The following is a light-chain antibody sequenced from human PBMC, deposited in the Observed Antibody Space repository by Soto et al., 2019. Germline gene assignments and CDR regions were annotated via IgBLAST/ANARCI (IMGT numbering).Light chain of an antibody. CDR2: WAS. CDR3: QPYFTPPRT. CDR1: QSLFYSSNNKNF. J-gene: IGKJ2*01. Sequence: DIVMTQSPDSLAVSLGERTTINCKSSQSLFYSSNNKNFLALYQQKAGQPPKLLIYWASTRESGVPDRFSGRGSGAEYNRTSTRLQAEVAGVYYRQPYFTPPRTFGQGTRLQI. V-gene: IGKV4-1*01.